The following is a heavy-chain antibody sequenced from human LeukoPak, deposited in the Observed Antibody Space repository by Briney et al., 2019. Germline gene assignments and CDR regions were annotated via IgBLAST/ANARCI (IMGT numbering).Heavy chain of an antibody. CDR3: ATDRTRMSRYDFWSGSPPLDAFYI. CDR2: ISGSGGST. V-gene: IGHV3-23*01. J-gene: IGHJ3*02. D-gene: IGHD3-3*01. Sequence: PGGSLRLSCAAFGLTFSSYAMSWVRQAPGRGLEWVSAISGSGGSTYYADSVKGRFTISRDNSKNSLDLQMNSLRAEDTAVYYCATDRTRMSRYDFWSGSPPLDAFYIWRRGTMPSVSA. CDR1: GLTFSSYA.